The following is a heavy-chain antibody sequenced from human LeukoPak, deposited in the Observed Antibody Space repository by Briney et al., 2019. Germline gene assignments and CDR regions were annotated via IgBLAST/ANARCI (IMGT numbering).Heavy chain of an antibody. D-gene: IGHD6-13*01. CDR3: ARDRVAAAGIFDY. CDR1: GYTFTGYY. J-gene: IGHJ4*02. V-gene: IGHV1-2*02. Sequence: ASVTVSCKASGYTFTGYYIHWVRQAPGQGLEWMGWIYPYSGDTNYAQNFQGRVTMTRDTSISTAYMELSSLKSDDTAVYYCARDRVAAAGIFDYWGQGTLVTVSS. CDR2: IYPYSGDT.